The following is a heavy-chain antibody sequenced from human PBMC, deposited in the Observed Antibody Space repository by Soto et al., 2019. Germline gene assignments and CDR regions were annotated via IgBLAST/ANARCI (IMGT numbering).Heavy chain of an antibody. D-gene: IGHD2-15*01. CDR3: ARSVVMVVVAPVSVLDY. J-gene: IGHJ4*02. CDR1: VYTFTGNY. V-gene: IGHV1-2*02. Sequence: XSVKVSCKTSVYTFTGNYIHWVRQAPGQGLEWMGWLNPQSGGTNYAQKFQGRVTMTRDTSISTAYMELTRLTSEDTAVYFCARSVVMVVVAPVSVLDYWAQGTLVTVSS. CDR2: LNPQSGGT.